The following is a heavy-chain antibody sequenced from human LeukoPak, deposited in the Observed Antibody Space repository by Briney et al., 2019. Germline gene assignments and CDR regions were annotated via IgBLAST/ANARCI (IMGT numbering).Heavy chain of an antibody. J-gene: IGHJ6*02. Sequence: PGGSLRLSCAASGFTFSSYSMNWVRQAPGKGLEWVSYISSSSTIYYADSVKGRFTISRDNAKNSLYLQMNSLRAEDTAVYYCAREYYDILTGSTYGMDVWGQGTTVTVSS. D-gene: IGHD3-9*01. V-gene: IGHV3-48*01. CDR1: GFTFSSYS. CDR3: AREYYDILTGSTYGMDV. CDR2: ISSSSTI.